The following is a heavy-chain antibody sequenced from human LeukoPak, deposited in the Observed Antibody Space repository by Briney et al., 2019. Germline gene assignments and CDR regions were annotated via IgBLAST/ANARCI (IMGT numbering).Heavy chain of an antibody. V-gene: IGHV4-39*01. D-gene: IGHD3-22*01. J-gene: IGHJ4*02. CDR3: VIGPYYYVFDY. CDR1: GGSISSSSYY. Sequence: SETLSLTCTVSGGSISSSSYYWGWIRQPPGKGLEWIGSIYYSGSTYYNPSLKRRVSISVDTSKNQFSLKLSSVTAADTAVYYCVIGPYYYVFDYWGQGTLVTVSS. CDR2: IYYSGST.